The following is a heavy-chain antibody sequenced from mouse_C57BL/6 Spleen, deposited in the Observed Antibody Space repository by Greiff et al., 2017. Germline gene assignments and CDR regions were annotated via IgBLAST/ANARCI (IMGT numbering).Heavy chain of an antibody. V-gene: IGHV1-59*01. CDR3: ARRDGSSHSFDN. CDR1: GYPFTSSW. CDR2: IAPSASYT. D-gene: IGHD1-1*01. Sequence: VQLQQPGAELVRPGPSVQLSCQASGYPFTSSWMHWVKQRPGQGLEWIGVIAPSASYTNYNQKFKGKATLTVDTSSSTAFMLLSSLTSEDSAVYYCARRDGSSHSFDNWRQGTSVTVSS. J-gene: IGHJ4*01.